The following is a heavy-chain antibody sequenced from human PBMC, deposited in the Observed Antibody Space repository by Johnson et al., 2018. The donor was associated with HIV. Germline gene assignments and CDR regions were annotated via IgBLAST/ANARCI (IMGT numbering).Heavy chain of an antibody. CDR3: ARDRDRLNWNYGALDI. CDR2: ISYDGSYK. J-gene: IGHJ3*02. D-gene: IGHD1-7*01. Sequence: QVQLVESGGGVVQPGRSLRLSCAASGFTFSNYAMHWVRQAPGKGLEWVAVISYDGSYKYYADSVKGRFTISRDNAKNSLYLQMNSLRAEDTALYYCARDRDRLNWNYGALDIWGQGTMVTVSS. CDR1: GFTFSNYA. V-gene: IGHV3-30*04.